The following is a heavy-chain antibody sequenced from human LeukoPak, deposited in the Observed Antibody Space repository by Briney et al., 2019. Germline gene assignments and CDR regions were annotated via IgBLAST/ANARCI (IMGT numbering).Heavy chain of an antibody. Sequence: SVKVSCKASGGTFSSYAISWVRQAPGQGLEWMGGIIPIFGTANYAQKFQGRVTITADKSTSTAFMELSSLRSEDTAVYYCASTDLVVVAATTEYYFDYWGQGTLVTVSS. D-gene: IGHD2-15*01. V-gene: IGHV1-69*06. CDR2: IIPIFGTA. J-gene: IGHJ4*02. CDR1: GGTFSSYA. CDR3: ASTDLVVVAATTEYYFDY.